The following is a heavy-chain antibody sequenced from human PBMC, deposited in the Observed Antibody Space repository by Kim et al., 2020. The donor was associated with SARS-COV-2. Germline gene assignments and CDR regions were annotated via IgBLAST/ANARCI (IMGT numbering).Heavy chain of an antibody. J-gene: IGHJ3*02. CDR2: IYTSGST. CDR3: ARAPDGSSWYNAFDI. Sequence: SETLSLTCTVSGGSISSGSYYWSWIRQPAGKELVWISRIYTSGSTNHNPPLQIRVTISVDTSKNQFSLKLSTATAADTAVYYCARAPDGSSWYNAFDIWGQGTMVTVSS. CDR1: GGSISSGSYY. D-gene: IGHD6-13*01. V-gene: IGHV4-61*02.